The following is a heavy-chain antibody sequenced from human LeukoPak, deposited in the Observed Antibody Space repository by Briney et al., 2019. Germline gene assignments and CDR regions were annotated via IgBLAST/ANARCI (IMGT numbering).Heavy chain of an antibody. CDR3: ARYCSSTSCYDAFDI. J-gene: IGHJ3*02. CDR1: GGSFSGYY. CDR2: INHSGST. V-gene: IGHV4-34*01. D-gene: IGHD2-2*01. Sequence: SETLSLTCAVYGGSFSGYYWSWIRQPPGKGLEWIGEINHSGSTNYNPSLKSRVTISVDTSKNQFSLKLSSVTAADTAEYYCARYCSSTSCYDAFDIWGQGTMVTVSS.